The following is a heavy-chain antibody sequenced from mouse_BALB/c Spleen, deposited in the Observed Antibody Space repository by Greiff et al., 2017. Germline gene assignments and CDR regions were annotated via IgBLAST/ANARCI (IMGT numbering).Heavy chain of an antibody. V-gene: IGHV3-2*02. J-gene: IGHJ1*01. CDR3: ARGDYGDWYFDV. D-gene: IGHD1-2*01. CDR2: ISYSGST. Sequence: EVKLQESGPGLVKPSQSLSLTCTVTGYSITSDYAWHWLRQFPGNKLEWMGYISYSGSTSYNPSLKSRISITRDTSKNQFFLPLNSVTTEDTATYYCARGDYGDWYFDVWGAGTTVTVAS. CDR1: GYSITSDYA.